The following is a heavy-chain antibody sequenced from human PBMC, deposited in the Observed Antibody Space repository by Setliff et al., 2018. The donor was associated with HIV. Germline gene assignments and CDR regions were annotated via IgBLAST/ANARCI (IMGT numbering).Heavy chain of an antibody. CDR2: INHSGST. V-gene: IGHV4-34*01. D-gene: IGHD3-3*01. Sequence: PSETLSLTCAVYGGSFSGYYWNWIRQPPGKGLEWIGEINHSGSTNYTPSLKSRVTISIDTSKNQFSLKLSSVTAADSAVYYCARDYYNFQDMWGQGTMVTVSS. J-gene: IGHJ3*02. CDR1: GGSFSGYY. CDR3: ARDYYNFQDM.